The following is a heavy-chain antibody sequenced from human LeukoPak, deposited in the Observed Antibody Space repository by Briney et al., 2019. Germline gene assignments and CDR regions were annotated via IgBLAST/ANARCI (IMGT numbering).Heavy chain of an antibody. CDR2: IKQDGTAK. Sequence: QPGGSLRLSCAGSGFTFSRYWMSWVRQAPGKGLEWVANIKQDGTAKYYVDSVKGRFTMSGDNDKNSLYLQMNSLRVEDTAVYYCARDSTSDTLGYWGQGTLVTVSS. CDR1: GFTFSRYW. J-gene: IGHJ4*02. V-gene: IGHV3-7*01. D-gene: IGHD2-2*02. CDR3: ARDSTSDTLGY.